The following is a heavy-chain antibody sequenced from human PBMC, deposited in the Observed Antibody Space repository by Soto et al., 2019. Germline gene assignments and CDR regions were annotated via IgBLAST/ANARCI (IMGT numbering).Heavy chain of an antibody. CDR3: ARTGSYVRDAFET. Sequence: SETLSLTCTVSGGSVSNGSYYWSWIRQPPGTGLEWIGNIYYTRSSKSNAALKSPVTITGDTSKNQISLMRTSITAADTAVDSCARTGSYVRDAFETWGQGRMVTVSS. CDR1: GGSVSNGSYY. D-gene: IGHD1-26*01. CDR2: IYYTRSS. V-gene: IGHV4-61*01. J-gene: IGHJ3*02.